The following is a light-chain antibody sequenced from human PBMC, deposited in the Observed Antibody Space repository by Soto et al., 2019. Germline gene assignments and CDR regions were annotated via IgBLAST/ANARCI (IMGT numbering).Light chain of an antibody. CDR1: QTVSSNY. CDR2: GAS. CDR3: QQYTGPPTT. Sequence: IILPQNNDTLSLSPGERATLSCRASQTVSSNYLAWCQQRPGQAPRLLIYGASTRAAGIPDRFSGSGSGTDFTLTITRLEPEDSAVYFCQQYTGPPTTFGQGTRLEIK. V-gene: IGKV3-20*01. J-gene: IGKJ5*01.